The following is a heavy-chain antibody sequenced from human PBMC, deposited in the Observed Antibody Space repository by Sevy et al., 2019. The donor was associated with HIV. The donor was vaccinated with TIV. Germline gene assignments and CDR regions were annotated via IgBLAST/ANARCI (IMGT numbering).Heavy chain of an antibody. D-gene: IGHD4-17*01. CDR3: AKDAFYGDYVNYYYYYMDV. CDR1: GFTFSSYA. Sequence: GGYLRLYCAASGFTFSSYAMSWVRQAPGKGLEWVSAISGSGGSTYYTDSVKGRFTISRDNSKNTLYLQMNSLRAEDTAVYYCAKDAFYGDYVNYYYYYMDVWGKGTTVTVSS. CDR2: ISGSGGST. V-gene: IGHV3-23*01. J-gene: IGHJ6*03.